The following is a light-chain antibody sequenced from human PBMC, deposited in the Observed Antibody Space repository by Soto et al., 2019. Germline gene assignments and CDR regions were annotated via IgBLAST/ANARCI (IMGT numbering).Light chain of an antibody. CDR3: SSYGSTSTRYV. Sequence: QSALTQPASVSGSPGQSITISCTGTSSDVGGYHYVSWYQQHPAKAPKLIIYEVSNRASGVSNRFSGSKSGNTASLTISGLQAEDAGDYFCSSYGSTSTRYVFGTGTKLTVL. V-gene: IGLV2-14*01. J-gene: IGLJ1*01. CDR1: SSDVGGYHY. CDR2: EVS.